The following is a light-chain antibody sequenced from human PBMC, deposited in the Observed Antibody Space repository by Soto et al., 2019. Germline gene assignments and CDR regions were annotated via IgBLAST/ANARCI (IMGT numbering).Light chain of an antibody. CDR3: QSYDISLHNYV. J-gene: IGLJ1*01. V-gene: IGLV2-14*03. Sequence: QSVLTQPAAVSGSPGQSITISCSGTSNDIGGHNFVSWYQHHPGKAPKLLIYGDNNRPSGVPDRFSGSKSGTSASLAITRLQAEDEADYYCQSYDISLHNYVFGTGTKVTVL. CDR2: GDN. CDR1: SNDIGGHNF.